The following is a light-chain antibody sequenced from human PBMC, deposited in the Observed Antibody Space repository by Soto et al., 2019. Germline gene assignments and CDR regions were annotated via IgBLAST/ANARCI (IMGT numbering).Light chain of an antibody. CDR1: QSVSSN. CDR2: GAS. J-gene: IGKJ1*01. V-gene: IGKV3-20*01. Sequence: EIVLTQSPATLSLSPGARAPLSCRASQSVSSNLAWYQQRPGQAPRLVIYGASSRATGTPDRFSGSGSGTDFTLTINRLEPEDFALYYCQQYGSSPPTFGQGTKVDIK. CDR3: QQYGSSPPT.